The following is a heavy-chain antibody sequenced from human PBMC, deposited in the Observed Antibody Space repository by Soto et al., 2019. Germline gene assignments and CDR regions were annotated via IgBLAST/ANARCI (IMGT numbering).Heavy chain of an antibody. V-gene: IGHV1-8*01. J-gene: IGHJ6*02. CDR3: ARALVVVPAAHVYYSYGMDV. D-gene: IGHD2-2*01. CDR2: MNPNSGNT. CDR1: GYTFTSYD. Sequence: ASVKVSCKASGYTFTSYDINWVRQATGQGLEWMGWMNPNSGNTGYAQKFQGRVTMTRNTSISTAYMELSSLRSEDTAVYYCARALVVVPAAHVYYSYGMDVWGPATTLTVS.